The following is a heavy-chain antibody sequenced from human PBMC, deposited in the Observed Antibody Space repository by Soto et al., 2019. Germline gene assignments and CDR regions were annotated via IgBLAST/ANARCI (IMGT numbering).Heavy chain of an antibody. D-gene: IGHD6-13*01. V-gene: IGHV1-3*01. Sequence: ASVKVSCKASGYTFTSYTMHWVRQAPGQRLEWMGWINAGNGNTQYSQKFQDRLTITTDASASTAYMELRSLRSEETAIYYCARMQVPAVGMVVWFDPWGQGTLVTVSS. CDR2: INAGNGNT. J-gene: IGHJ5*02. CDR1: GYTFTSYT. CDR3: ARMQVPAVGMVVWFDP.